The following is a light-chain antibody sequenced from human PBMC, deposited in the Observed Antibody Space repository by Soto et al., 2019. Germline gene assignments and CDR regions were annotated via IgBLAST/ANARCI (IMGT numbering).Light chain of an antibody. CDR1: QSLLYIFNNKNY. CDR3: QQYYNTPAYT. Sequence: DIVMTQSPDSLAVSLGERATINCKSSQSLLYIFNNKNYLAWYQQKPGQPPKLLIYWASTRESGVPDRFSGSGYGTDFTLTISSLQAEDVAIYYWQQYYNTPAYTFGQGTKLEIK. CDR2: WAS. V-gene: IGKV4-1*01. J-gene: IGKJ2*01.